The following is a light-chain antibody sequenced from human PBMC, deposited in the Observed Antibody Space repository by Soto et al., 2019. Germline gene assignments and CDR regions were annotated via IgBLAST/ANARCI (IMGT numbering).Light chain of an antibody. J-gene: IGKJ1*01. V-gene: IGKV3-20*01. CDR2: GAS. Sequence: EIVLTQSPGTLSLSPGERATLSCGASQTVTSNYLAWYQQKPGQAPRLLIFGASIRVTGIPDRFIGSGSGTDFTLTISRLEPEDFAVYYCQHYVTSLTTFGQGTKV. CDR3: QHYVTSLTT. CDR1: QTVTSNY.